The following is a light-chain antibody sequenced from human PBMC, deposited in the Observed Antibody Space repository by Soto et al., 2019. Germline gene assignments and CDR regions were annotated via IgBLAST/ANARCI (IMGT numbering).Light chain of an antibody. CDR2: EVS. CDR1: SSDVGAYNY. J-gene: IGLJ6*01. CDR3: SSYTGSNMGV. Sequence: SALTQPGSVSGSPGQSITISCTGASSDVGAYNYVSWYQQHPGKAPTLVISEVSNRPSGVSNRFSGSKSGNAASLTISGLQAEDEAEYSCSSYTGSNMGVFGNGTTVTV. V-gene: IGLV2-14*01.